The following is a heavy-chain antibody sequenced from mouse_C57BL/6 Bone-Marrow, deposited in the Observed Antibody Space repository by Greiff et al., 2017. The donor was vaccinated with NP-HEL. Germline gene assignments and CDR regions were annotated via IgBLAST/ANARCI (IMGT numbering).Heavy chain of an antibody. Sequence: QVQLQQSGAELVSPGTSVKVSCKASGYAFTNYLIEWVKQRPGQGLEWIGVINPGSGGTNYNEKFKGKATLTADKSSSTAYMQLSSLTSEDSAVYFCARQDSAWFAYWGQGTLVTVSA. J-gene: IGHJ3*01. CDR2: INPGSGGT. CDR1: GYAFTNYL. V-gene: IGHV1-54*01. CDR3: ARQDSAWFAY.